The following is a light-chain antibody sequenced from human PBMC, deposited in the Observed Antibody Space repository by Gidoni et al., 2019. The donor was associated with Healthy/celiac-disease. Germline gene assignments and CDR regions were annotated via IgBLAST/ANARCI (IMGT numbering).Light chain of an antibody. CDR1: QSISSY. CDR2: AAS. Sequence: DIKMIQSPSSLSASVGDRVTITCRASQSISSYLNWYQQKPGKAHKLLCYAASSLQSGVPSRFSGSGSVTYFTLTISSLQPEDFSTYYCQQSYRTSYTFGQGTKLEIK. J-gene: IGKJ2*01. V-gene: IGKV1-39*01. CDR3: QQSYRTSYT.